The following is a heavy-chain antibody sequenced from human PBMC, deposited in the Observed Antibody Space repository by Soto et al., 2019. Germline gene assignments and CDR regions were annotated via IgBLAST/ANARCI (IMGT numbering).Heavy chain of an antibody. J-gene: IGHJ5*02. CDR2: IYWNDDK. CDR1: GFSLGTSGVG. Sequence: SGPTLVNPTQTLTLTCTFSGFSLGTSGVGVGWIRQPPGKALEWLALIYWNDDKRYSPSLKSRLTITKDTSKNQVVLTMTNMDPVDTATYYCAHRVIRGYITIFGVVPSGFDPWGQGTLVTVSS. CDR3: AHRVIRGYITIFGVVPSGFDP. D-gene: IGHD3-3*01. V-gene: IGHV2-5*01.